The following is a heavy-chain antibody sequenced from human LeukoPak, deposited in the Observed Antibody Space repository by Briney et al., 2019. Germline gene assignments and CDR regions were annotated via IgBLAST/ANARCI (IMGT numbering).Heavy chain of an antibody. V-gene: IGHV1-46*01. CDR1: GYTFTSYG. D-gene: IGHD3-10*01. CDR3: VRDLARGGS. Sequence: ASVKVSCKASGYTFTSYGISWVRQAPGQGLEWMGRINPSGGGTSYAQNFQGRVTMTRDTSTSTVYMELSTLRSEDTAKYYCVRDLARGGSWGQGTLVIVSS. J-gene: IGHJ4*02. CDR2: INPSGGGT.